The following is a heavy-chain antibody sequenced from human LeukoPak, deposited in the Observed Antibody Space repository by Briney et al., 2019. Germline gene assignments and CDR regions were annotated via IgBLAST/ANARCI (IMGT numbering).Heavy chain of an antibody. CDR3: ARELTTVTTNYYYYYGMDV. CDR1: GYTFTSYG. V-gene: IGHV1-18*01. J-gene: IGHJ6*02. D-gene: IGHD4-4*01. CDR2: ISAHNGNT. Sequence: ASVKVSCKASGYTFTSYGISWVRQAPGQGLEWMGWISAHNGNTNYAQKLQGRVTMTTDTSTSTAYMELSSLRSEDTAVYYCARELTTVTTNYYYYYGMDVWGQGTTVTVSS.